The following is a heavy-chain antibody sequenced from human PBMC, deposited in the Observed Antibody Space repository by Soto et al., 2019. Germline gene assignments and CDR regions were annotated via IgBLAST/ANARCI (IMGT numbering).Heavy chain of an antibody. Sequence: SETLSLTCAVYSGSFNGYYWNWIRQPPGKGLEWIGEINHSGNTNYNPSLKSRVTISVDTSKNQFSLKLSSVTAADTAVYYCARRGVLGIFGVVTKYYFDYWGQGTLVTVSS. CDR1: SGSFNGYY. CDR2: INHSGNT. V-gene: IGHV4-34*01. D-gene: IGHD3-3*01. CDR3: ARRGVLGIFGVVTKYYFDY. J-gene: IGHJ4*02.